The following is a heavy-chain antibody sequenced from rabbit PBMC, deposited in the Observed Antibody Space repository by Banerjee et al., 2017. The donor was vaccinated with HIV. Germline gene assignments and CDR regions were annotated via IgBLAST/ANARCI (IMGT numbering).Heavy chain of an antibody. CDR2: IYVDYGGT. D-gene: IGHD6-1*01. CDR3: GRDRDGDAGYGSLAL. V-gene: IGHV1S43*01. CDR1: GFDLSSVYY. J-gene: IGHJ4*01. Sequence: QRQLEESGGGLVKPGGTLTLTCTASGFDLSSVYYMCWVRQAPGKGLELIACIYVDYGGTWYASWVNGRFTISRSTSLNTVDLKMTSLTVADTATYFCGRDRDGDAGYGSLALWGPGTLVTVS.